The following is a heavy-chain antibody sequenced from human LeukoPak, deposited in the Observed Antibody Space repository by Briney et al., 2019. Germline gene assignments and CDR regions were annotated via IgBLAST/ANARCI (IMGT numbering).Heavy chain of an antibody. V-gene: IGHV3-30-3*01. CDR2: ISYDGSNK. Sequence: PGRSLRLSCAASGITFSNFAMHWVRQAPGKGLEWVAVISYDGSNKYYADSVKGRFTISRDSSKNTLYLQMNSLRAEDTAVYYCARDKPHFDYWGQGTLVTVSS. CDR1: GITFSNFA. CDR3: ARDKPHFDY. J-gene: IGHJ4*02.